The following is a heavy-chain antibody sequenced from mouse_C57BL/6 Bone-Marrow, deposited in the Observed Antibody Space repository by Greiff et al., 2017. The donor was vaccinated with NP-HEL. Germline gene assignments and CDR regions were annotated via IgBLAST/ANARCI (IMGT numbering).Heavy chain of an antibody. CDR1: GYTFTNYW. Sequence: QVQLQQSGAELVRPGTSVKMSCKASGYTFTNYWIGWAKQRPGHGLEWIGDIYPGGGYTNYNEKFKGKSTLTVDKSSSTAYMQLSSLTSEDSAVYYCATTAQANYWGQGTTLTVSS. D-gene: IGHD3-2*02. CDR2: IYPGGGYT. J-gene: IGHJ2*01. V-gene: IGHV1-63*01. CDR3: ATTAQANY.